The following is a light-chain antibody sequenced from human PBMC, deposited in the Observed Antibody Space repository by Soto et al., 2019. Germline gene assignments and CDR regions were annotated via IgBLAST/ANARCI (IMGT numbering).Light chain of an antibody. Sequence: SALTQPPSASGSPGQSVAISCTGTSSDVGGYNYVSWYQQHPGKAPKLMIYEVNKRPSGVPDRFSGSKSGNTASLTVSGLQAEDEADYYCSSYAGSGNVFGTGTKVNV. CDR1: SSDVGGYNY. V-gene: IGLV2-8*01. J-gene: IGLJ1*01. CDR3: SSYAGSGNV. CDR2: EVN.